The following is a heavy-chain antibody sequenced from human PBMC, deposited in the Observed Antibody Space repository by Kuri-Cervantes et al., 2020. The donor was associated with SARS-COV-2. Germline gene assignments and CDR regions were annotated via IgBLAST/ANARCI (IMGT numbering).Heavy chain of an antibody. V-gene: IGHV4-59*11. CDR1: GGSISRHY. CDR3: ARVPSWGYIDAFDI. D-gene: IGHD1-1*01. CDR2: IYYSGST. Sequence: SETLSPTCTVSGGSISRHYWSWIRQPPGKGLEWIGYIYYSGSTNYNPSLKSRFTISVDTSKNQFSLKLSSVTAADTAVYYCARVPSWGYIDAFDIWGQGTMVTVSS. J-gene: IGHJ3*02.